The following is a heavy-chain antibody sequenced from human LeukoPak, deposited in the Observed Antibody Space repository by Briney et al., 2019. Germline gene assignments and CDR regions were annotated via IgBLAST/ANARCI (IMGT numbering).Heavy chain of an antibody. D-gene: IGHD2-21*01. CDR3: ARDQAPAYCGGDCYSNWYFDL. V-gene: IGHV3-53*01. CDR1: GFTVSSNY. J-gene: IGHJ2*01. CDR2: IYSGGST. Sequence: SGGSLRLSCAASGFTVSSNYMSWVRQAPGKGLEWVSVIYSGGSTYYADSVKGRFTISRDNSKNTLYLQMNSLRAEDTAVYYCARDQAPAYCGGDCYSNWYFDLWGRGTRVTVSS.